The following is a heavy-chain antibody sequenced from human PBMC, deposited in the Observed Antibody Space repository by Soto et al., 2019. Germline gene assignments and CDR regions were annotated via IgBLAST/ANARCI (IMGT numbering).Heavy chain of an antibody. CDR1: GYTFTGYY. CDR3: ARNSYDFWSADRVWFDP. V-gene: IGHV1-2*04. J-gene: IGHJ5*02. CDR2: INPNSGGT. D-gene: IGHD3-3*01. Sequence: ASVKVSCKASGYTFTGYYMHWVRQAPGQGLEWMGWINPNSGGTNYAQKFQGWVTMTRDTPISTAYMELSRLRSDDTAVYYCARNSYDFWSADRVWFDPWGQGTLVTVSS.